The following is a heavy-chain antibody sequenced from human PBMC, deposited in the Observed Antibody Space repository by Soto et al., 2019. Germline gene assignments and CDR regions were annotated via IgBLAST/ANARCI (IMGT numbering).Heavy chain of an antibody. V-gene: IGHV1-69*15. CDR2: IIPIFGTT. CDR1: GGTFSNYA. Sequence: QVHLVQSGAEGKKPGSSVNVSCKASGGTFSNYAITWVRQAPGQGLEWVGRIIPIFGTTNVAQKFQGRVKQTAQESTTTAYMKLSGLISDDTAVYYCAKDGGADGYFGNWLDPWGQGTLVTVSS. J-gene: IGHJ5*02. D-gene: IGHD5-12*01. CDR3: AKDGGADGYFGNWLDP.